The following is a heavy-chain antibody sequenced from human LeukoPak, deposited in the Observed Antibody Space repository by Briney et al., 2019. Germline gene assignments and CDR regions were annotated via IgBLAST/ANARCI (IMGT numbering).Heavy chain of an antibody. J-gene: IGHJ6*02. CDR2: INHSGST. D-gene: IGHD1-26*01. Sequence: PSETLSLTCAVYGGSFSGYYWSWIRQPPGKGLEWIGEINHSGSTNYNPSLKSRVTISVDTSKNQFSLRLSSVTAADTAVYYCARDGRELPFGMDVWGQGTTVTVSS. CDR3: ARDGRELPFGMDV. V-gene: IGHV4-34*01. CDR1: GGSFSGYY.